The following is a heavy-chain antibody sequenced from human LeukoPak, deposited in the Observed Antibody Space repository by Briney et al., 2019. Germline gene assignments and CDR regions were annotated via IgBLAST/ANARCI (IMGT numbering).Heavy chain of an antibody. D-gene: IGHD2-15*01. J-gene: IGHJ4*02. V-gene: IGHV4-59*12. CDR3: ARVVVAATPLFDY. CDR1: GGSISRYY. CDR2: IYYSGST. Sequence: SETLSLTCTVSGGSISRYYWSWIRQPPGKGLEWIGYIYYSGSTNYNPSLKSRVTISVATSKNQFSLKLSSVTAADTAVYYCARVVVAATPLFDYWGQGTLVTVSS.